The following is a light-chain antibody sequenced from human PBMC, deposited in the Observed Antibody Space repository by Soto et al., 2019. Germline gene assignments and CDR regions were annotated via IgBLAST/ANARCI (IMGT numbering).Light chain of an antibody. Sequence: DIQMTQSPSTLSASVGDRVTITCRASQIISTWVAWYQQKPGKAPKLLIYKASSLESGVPSRFSGSGSGTEFTLTISSLQPDDFATYYCQHLWTFGQGTRVEIK. J-gene: IGKJ1*01. CDR3: QHLWT. CDR1: QIISTW. V-gene: IGKV1-5*03. CDR2: KAS.